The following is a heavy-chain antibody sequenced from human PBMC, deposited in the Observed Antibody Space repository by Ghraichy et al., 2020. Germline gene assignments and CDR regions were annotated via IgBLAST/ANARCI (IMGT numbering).Heavy chain of an antibody. CDR3: ARDRGRGFGELGHYMDV. D-gene: IGHD3-10*01. J-gene: IGHJ6*03. CDR1: GFTFSSYW. V-gene: IGHV3-7*01. Sequence: GGSLRLSCAASGFTFSSYWMSWVRQAPGKGLEWVANIKRDGSEKYYVDSVKGRFTISRDNAKNSLYLQMNSLRAEDTAVYYCARDRGRGFGELGHYMDVWGKGTTVTVSS. CDR2: IKRDGSEK.